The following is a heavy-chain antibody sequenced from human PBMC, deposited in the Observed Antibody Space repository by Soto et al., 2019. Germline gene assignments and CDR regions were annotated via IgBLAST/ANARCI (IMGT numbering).Heavy chain of an antibody. Sequence: PSQTLSRTCSISGDSVSSNSAAWNWIRQSPARGLEWLGRTYYRSKWYNDYVVSMKSRLTINPDTSKNQFSLQLNSVTPEDTAVYYCARGSDSSFDYWGQGSLVTVSS. D-gene: IGHD2-21*02. CDR1: GDSVSSNSAA. V-gene: IGHV6-1*01. CDR3: ARGSDSSFDY. CDR2: TYYRSKWYN. J-gene: IGHJ4*02.